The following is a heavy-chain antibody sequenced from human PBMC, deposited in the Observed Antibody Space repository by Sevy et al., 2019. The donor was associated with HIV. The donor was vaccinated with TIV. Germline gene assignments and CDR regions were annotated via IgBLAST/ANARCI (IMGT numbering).Heavy chain of an antibody. J-gene: IGHJ4*02. CDR2: ISYDGSNK. CDR1: GFTFSSYA. D-gene: IGHD5-18*01. V-gene: IGHV3-30*04. CDR3: WGGTAMVKATIDY. Sequence: GGSLRLSCAASGFTFSSYAMHWVRQAPGKGLEWVAVISYDGSNKYYADSVKGRFTISRDNSKNTLYLQMYSLRAEDTAVDYCWGGTAMVKATIDYWGQGTLVTVSS.